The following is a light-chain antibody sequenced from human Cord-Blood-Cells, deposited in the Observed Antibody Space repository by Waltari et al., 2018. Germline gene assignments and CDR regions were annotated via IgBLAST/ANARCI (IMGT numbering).Light chain of an antibody. V-gene: IGKV3-20*01. CDR3: QQYGSSPLT. J-gene: IGKJ4*01. Sequence: EIVLTQSPGTLSLSPGERATLSCRASQSVSSIYLAWYQQKPGQAPRLLIYGASSRATGIPDRFSGRGSGTDFTLTISRLEPEDFAVYYCQQYGSSPLTFGGGTKVEIK. CDR1: QSVSSIY. CDR2: GAS.